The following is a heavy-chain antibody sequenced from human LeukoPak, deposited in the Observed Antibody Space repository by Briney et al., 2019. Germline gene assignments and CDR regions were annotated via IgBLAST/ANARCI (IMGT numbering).Heavy chain of an antibody. J-gene: IGHJ4*02. CDR3: AREWQGGIAAAGTRIEGDY. V-gene: IGHV3-7*01. D-gene: IGHD6-13*01. Sequence: GGSLRLSCAASGFPFSSYAMTWVRQAPGKGLELVANIKQDGSEKNYVDSVKGRFTISRDNAENSLFLQMNSLRVEDTAVYYCAREWQGGIAAAGTRIEGDYWGQGTLVAVSS. CDR2: IKQDGSEK. CDR1: GFPFSSYA.